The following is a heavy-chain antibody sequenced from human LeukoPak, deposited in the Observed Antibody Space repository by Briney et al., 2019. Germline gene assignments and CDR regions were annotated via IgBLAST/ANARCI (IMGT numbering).Heavy chain of an antibody. Sequence: ASVKVSCKASGGTFSSYAISWVRQAPGQGLEWMGWISAYNGNTNYAQKLQGRVTMTTDTSTSTAYMELRSLRSDDTAVYYCASTKARITMVRGAPAYYYYMDVWGKGTTVTVSS. J-gene: IGHJ6*03. CDR3: ASTKARITMVRGAPAYYYYMDV. V-gene: IGHV1-18*01. D-gene: IGHD3-10*01. CDR2: ISAYNGNT. CDR1: GGTFSSYA.